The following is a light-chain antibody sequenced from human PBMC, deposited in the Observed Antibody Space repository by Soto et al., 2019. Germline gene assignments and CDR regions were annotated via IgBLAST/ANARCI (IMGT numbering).Light chain of an antibody. J-gene: IGKJ4*01. CDR2: LGS. V-gene: IGKV2-28*01. CDR3: QQLKGT. CDR1: QSLLHSNGYNY. Sequence: DFVMTQSPLSLPVTPGEPASISCRSSQSLLHSNGYNYLDWYLQKPGQSPQLLIYLGSTRSSGVPDRFSGSGSGTDFTLTISSLQPEDFATYYCQQLKGTFGGGTKVEIK.